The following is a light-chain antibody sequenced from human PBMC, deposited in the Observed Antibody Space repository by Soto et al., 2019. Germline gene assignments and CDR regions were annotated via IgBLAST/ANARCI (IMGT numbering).Light chain of an antibody. Sequence: QPVLTQPPSVSEAPRQRVTISCSGSSSNIGNNAVNWYQQLPGKAPKLLIYYDDLLPSGVSDRFSGSKSGTSASLAISGLQSEDEADYSCEAWDDSLNGWVFGGGTKLTV. CDR2: YDD. V-gene: IGLV1-36*01. J-gene: IGLJ3*02. CDR3: EAWDDSLNGWV. CDR1: SSNIGNNA.